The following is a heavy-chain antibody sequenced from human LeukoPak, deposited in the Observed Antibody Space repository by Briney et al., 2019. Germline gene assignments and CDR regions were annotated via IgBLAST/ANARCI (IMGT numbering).Heavy chain of an antibody. CDR1: GYTFTDYY. D-gene: IGHD5-12*01. V-gene: IGHV1-18*04. J-gene: IGHJ5*02. CDR2: ISADSGDT. Sequence: ASVKVSCKASGYTFTDYYIHWVRQAPGQGLEWMGWISADSGDTRYAQNLQGRVTMTTDTSTRTAYMELRSLRSDDTAVYYCARDWATGYNWFDPWGQGTLVIVSS. CDR3: ARDWATGYNWFDP.